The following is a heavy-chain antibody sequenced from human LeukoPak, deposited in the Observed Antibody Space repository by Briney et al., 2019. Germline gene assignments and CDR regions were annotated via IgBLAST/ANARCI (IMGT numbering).Heavy chain of an antibody. J-gene: IGHJ4*02. CDR3: ARHLNNCGDDCYIFDY. D-gene: IGHD2-21*01. V-gene: IGHV4-59*08. CDR2: IYYSGST. Sequence: SETLSLTCTVSGGSIFSYYWSWIRQPPGKGLEWMGYIYYSGSTNYNPSLKSRVTISIDTSKNQFSLRVSSVTAADTAVYYCARHLNNCGDDCYIFDYWGQGTLVTVSS. CDR1: GGSIFSYY.